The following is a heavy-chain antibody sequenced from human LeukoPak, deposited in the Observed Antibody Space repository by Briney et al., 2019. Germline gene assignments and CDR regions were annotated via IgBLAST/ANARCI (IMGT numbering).Heavy chain of an antibody. V-gene: IGHV3-74*01. CDR1: GFTLSAYC. J-gene: IGHJ4*02. Sequence: GGSLRLSCAVSGFTLSAYCMHWVRQAPGKGLMWVSRIEGDGNRITYADSVKGRFTISRDNAKNTLYLQMNSLRAEDTAVYYCTREWRNLGYDYWGQGTLATVSS. D-gene: IGHD5-12*01. CDR3: TREWRNLGYDY. CDR2: IEGDGNRI.